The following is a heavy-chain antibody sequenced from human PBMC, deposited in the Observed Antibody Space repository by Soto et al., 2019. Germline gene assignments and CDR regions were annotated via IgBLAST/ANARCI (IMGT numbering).Heavy chain of an antibody. Sequence: SETLSLTCTVSGGSISSGGYYWSWIRQHPGKGLEWIGYIYYSGSTYYNPSLKSRVTISVDTSKNQFSLKLSSVTAADTAVYYCARDFTYCSSTSCGFDYWGQGTLVTVSS. CDR1: GGSISSGGYY. V-gene: IGHV4-31*03. CDR2: IYYSGST. CDR3: ARDFTYCSSTSCGFDY. J-gene: IGHJ4*02. D-gene: IGHD2-2*01.